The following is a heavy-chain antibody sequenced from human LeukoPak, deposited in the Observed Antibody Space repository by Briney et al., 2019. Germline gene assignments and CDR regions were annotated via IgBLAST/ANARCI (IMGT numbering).Heavy chain of an antibody. J-gene: IGHJ5*02. CDR2: IHASGST. CDR3: AIETRDDGDDRGSFFYL. Sequence: PSQSLSLTRNVSGGSIGSCYWNWIRDPAGRGLEWVGRIHASGSTSYNTSLKRRVTVSLDTSQIQLFLRLSSMTAADTAVYYCAIETRDDGDDRGSFFYLWGQGTPVTVSS. V-gene: IGHV4-4*07. D-gene: IGHD4-17*01. CDR1: GGSIGSCY.